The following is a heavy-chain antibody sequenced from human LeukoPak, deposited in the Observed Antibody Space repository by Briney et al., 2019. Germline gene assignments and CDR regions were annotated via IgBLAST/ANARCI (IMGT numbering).Heavy chain of an antibody. Sequence: GGSLRLSCAASGFTFSNYAMSWVRQAPGNGLEWVSIISASGGTTYYAGSVKGRFTFSRDNSKNTLFLQMNSLRAEDTAVYYCAKGAVTNTRSFDYWGQGTLVTVSS. CDR2: ISASGGTT. CDR3: AKGAVTNTRSFDY. J-gene: IGHJ4*02. CDR1: GFTFSNYA. D-gene: IGHD4-17*01. V-gene: IGHV3-23*01.